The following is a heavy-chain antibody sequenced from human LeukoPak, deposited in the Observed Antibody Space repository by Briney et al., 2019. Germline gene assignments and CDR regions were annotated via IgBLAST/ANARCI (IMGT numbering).Heavy chain of an antibody. CDR3: ARSSGTGTFSY. V-gene: IGHV4-39*02. Sequence: SETLSLTCTVSGDSISRGTYYWAWIRQPPGKGLEWIGSVYYGRSPYFNPSLESRATISVDTSKNHFSLKMSSVTAADTAVYYCARSSGTGTFSYWGQGTLVTVSS. CDR2: VYYGRSP. D-gene: IGHD6-25*01. CDR1: GDSISRGTYY. J-gene: IGHJ4*02.